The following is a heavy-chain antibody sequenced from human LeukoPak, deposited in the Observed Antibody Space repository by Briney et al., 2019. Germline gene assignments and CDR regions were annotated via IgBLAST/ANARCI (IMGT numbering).Heavy chain of an antibody. CDR2: ISSSDSTI. J-gene: IGHJ4*02. V-gene: IGHV3-11*04. D-gene: IGHD4-23*01. CDR3: ARDYGGSSPFDS. Sequence: PGGSLRLSCLVSGFTFSDHFMHWVRQAPGKGLEWISYISSSDSTIYYADSVKGRFTISRDNAKNSLYLQMNSLRAEDTAVYYCARDYGGSSPFDSWGQGTLVTVSS. CDR1: GFTFSDHF.